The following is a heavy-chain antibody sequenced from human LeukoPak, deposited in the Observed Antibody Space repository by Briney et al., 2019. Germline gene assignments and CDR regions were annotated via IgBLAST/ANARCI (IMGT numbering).Heavy chain of an antibody. CDR3: AKDRTYCSSTNCYGTYYFDY. Sequence: QPGGSLTLSCAASGFTFTNYAMTWVRQAPGKGLEWVSTTSGSGGRTYYADSVKGRFTISRDNSKNTLNLQMNSLRAEDTAEYYCAKDRTYCSSTNCYGTYYFDYWGQGTLVTVSS. D-gene: IGHD2-2*01. J-gene: IGHJ4*02. CDR2: TSGSGGRT. V-gene: IGHV3-23*01. CDR1: GFTFTNYA.